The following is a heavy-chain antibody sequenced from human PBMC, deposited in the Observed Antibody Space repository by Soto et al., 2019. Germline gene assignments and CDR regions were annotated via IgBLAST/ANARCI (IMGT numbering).Heavy chain of an antibody. V-gene: IGHV4-31*03. CDR3: ARDAGTSGDYFDN. CDR1: GDSISSGGYY. CDR2: IYYSGCT. D-gene: IGHD5-12*01. J-gene: IGHJ4*02. Sequence: QVQLQESGPGLVKPSQTLSLTCTVSGDSISSGGYYWSWIRQHPGKGLEWIGYIYYSGCTYYNPSLKSRVTISVDTSKNQFSLKMNSVTAADTAVYYCARDAGTSGDYFDNWGQGTLVTVSS.